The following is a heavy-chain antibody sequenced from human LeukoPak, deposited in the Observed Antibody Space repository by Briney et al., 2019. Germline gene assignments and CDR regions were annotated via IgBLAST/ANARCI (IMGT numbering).Heavy chain of an antibody. CDR2: ISSSGSTI. CDR3: AKDRLLNCRGDCYIFDY. V-gene: IGHV3-48*04. Sequence: TGGSLRLSCAASGFTFSTYAMSWVRQAPGKGLEWVSYISSSGSTIYYADSVKGRFTISRDNAKNSLYLQVNGLRTEDTAVYYCAKDRLLNCRGDCYIFDYWGQGTVVTVSS. J-gene: IGHJ4*02. D-gene: IGHD2-21*02. CDR1: GFTFSTYA.